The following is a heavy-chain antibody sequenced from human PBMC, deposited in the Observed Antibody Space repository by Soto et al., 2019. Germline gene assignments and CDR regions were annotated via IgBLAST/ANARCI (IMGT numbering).Heavy chain of an antibody. D-gene: IGHD4-17*01. CDR3: ARDIYTVTTSYPDAFDI. J-gene: IGHJ3*02. CDR1: GGSISSGDYY. V-gene: IGHV4-30-4*01. Sequence: QVQLQESGPGLVKPSQTLSLTCTVSGGSISSGDYYWSWIRQPPGKGLEWIGYIYYSGSTYYNPSLKSRVTISVDTSKNQFSLKLSSVTAADTAVYYCARDIYTVTTSYPDAFDIWGQGTMVTVSS. CDR2: IYYSGST.